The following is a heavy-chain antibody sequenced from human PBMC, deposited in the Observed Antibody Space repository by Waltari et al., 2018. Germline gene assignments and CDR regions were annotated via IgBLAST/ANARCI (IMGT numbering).Heavy chain of an antibody. Sequence: QVQLQQWGAGLLKPSETLSLTCAVYGGSFSGYYWSWIRQPPGKGLEWIGEINHSGSTNYNPSLKIRVTIAVDTSKNQFALKLSSVTAADTAVYYCARGHDYGAYFDYWGQGTLVTVSS. CDR1: GGSFSGYY. D-gene: IGHD4-17*01. CDR3: ARGHDYGAYFDY. CDR2: INHSGST. J-gene: IGHJ4*02. V-gene: IGHV4-34*01.